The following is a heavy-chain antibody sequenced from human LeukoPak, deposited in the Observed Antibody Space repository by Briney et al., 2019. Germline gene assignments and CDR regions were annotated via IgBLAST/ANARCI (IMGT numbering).Heavy chain of an antibody. J-gene: IGHJ4*02. V-gene: IGHV4-4*07. CDR1: GGSLSSYY. D-gene: IGHD3-9*01. CDR3: AVRYFDWLLFNYFDY. CDR2: IYTSGST. Sequence: SETLSLTCTVSGGSLSSYYWSWIRQPAGKGLEWIGRIYTSGSTNYNPSLKSRVTMSVDTSKNQFSLKLSSVTAADTAVYYCAVRYFDWLLFNYFDYWGQGTLVTVSS.